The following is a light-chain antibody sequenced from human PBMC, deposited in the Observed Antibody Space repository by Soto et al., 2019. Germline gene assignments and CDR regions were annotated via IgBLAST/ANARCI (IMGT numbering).Light chain of an antibody. CDR2: LGS. J-gene: IGKJ1*01. CDR1: QSLLHSNGYKY. CDR3: MQSLQTPWT. Sequence: DIVMTQSPLSLPVTPGEPASISCRSSQSLLHSNGYKYLDWYLQKPGQSPQLLIYLGSLRASGVPDRFSGSGSGTDFTLKISRVEAEDIGVYYCMQSLQTPWTFGPGTKVDIK. V-gene: IGKV2-28*01.